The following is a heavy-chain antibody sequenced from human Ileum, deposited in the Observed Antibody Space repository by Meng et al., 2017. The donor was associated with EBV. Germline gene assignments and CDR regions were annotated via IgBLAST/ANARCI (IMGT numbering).Heavy chain of an antibody. CDR2: IYYSGTT. CDR3: ASRELAPFDY. D-gene: IGHD1-26*01. CDR1: GGSFRSRKYY. J-gene: IGHJ4*02. V-gene: IGHV4-39*07. Sequence: HESGPELGKPSEPLSPTRMDSGGSFRSRKYYWGWIRQPPGKALEWISSIYYSGTTYYNPSLQSRVSISVDKSKNQVSLNMTSMTAADTAVYYCASRELAPFDYWGQGTLVTVSS.